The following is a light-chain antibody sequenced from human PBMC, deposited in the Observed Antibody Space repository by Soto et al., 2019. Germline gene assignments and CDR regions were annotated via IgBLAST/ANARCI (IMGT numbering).Light chain of an antibody. J-gene: IGLJ1*01. V-gene: IGLV1-44*01. CDR1: ISNTGSNA. CDR2: SQN. Sequence: QSVLTQQPSASGAPGLRVTISCSGSISNTGSNAVNWYQHLPGTASKLLIYSQNQRPSGVPDRFSGSKSGTSASLAISGLQSEDETDYYCATCDDSRSAQGVFGTGTKVTVL. CDR3: ATCDDSRSAQGV.